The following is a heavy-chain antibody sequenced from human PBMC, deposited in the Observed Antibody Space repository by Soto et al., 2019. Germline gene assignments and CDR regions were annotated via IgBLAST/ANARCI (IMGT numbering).Heavy chain of an antibody. CDR2: INANNGGA. Sequence: RASVKVSCNASGYTFTDYHIHWVRQAPGQGLEFMGWINANNGGAGSAQQFQGRVTVTRDTSITTVYMELSNLRPDDTAVYYCAREGGSETLQPSYNWFDTWGQGTLVTVSS. J-gene: IGHJ5*02. CDR1: GYTFTDYH. D-gene: IGHD6-25*01. CDR3: AREGGSETLQPSYNWFDT. V-gene: IGHV1-2*02.